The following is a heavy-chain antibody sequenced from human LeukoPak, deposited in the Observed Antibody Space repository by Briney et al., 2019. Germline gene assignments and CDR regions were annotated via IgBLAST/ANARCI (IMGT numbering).Heavy chain of an antibody. Sequence: GASVKVSCKASGYTFTSYYMHWVRQAPGQGLEWMGIINPSGGSTSYAQKFQGRVTMTRDTSTSTVYMELSSLRSEDTAVYYCARDLPNVVVTATPGDYWGQGTLVTVSS. D-gene: IGHD2-21*02. CDR2: INPSGGST. CDR3: ARDLPNVVVTATPGDY. CDR1: GYTFTSYY. J-gene: IGHJ4*02. V-gene: IGHV1-46*01.